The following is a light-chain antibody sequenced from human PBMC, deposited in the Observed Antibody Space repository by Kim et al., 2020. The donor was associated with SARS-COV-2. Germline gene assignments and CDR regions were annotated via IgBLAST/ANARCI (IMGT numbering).Light chain of an antibody. J-gene: IGKJ5*01. V-gene: IGKV3-11*01. CDR3: QQRSKWPT. Sequence: EIVLTQSPATLSLSPGERATLSCRASQSVSSYLAWYQQKPGQAPRLLIYDASNRATGIPARFSGSGSGTDFTLTISSLEPEDFAVYYWQQRSKWPTCGQGTRLEIK. CDR1: QSVSSY. CDR2: DAS.